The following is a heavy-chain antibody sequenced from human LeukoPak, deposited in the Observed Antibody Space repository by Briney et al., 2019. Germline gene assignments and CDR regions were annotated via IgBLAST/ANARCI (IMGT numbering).Heavy chain of an antibody. CDR3: ARGKDSSGWSYYYYYYMDV. D-gene: IGHD6-19*01. V-gene: IGHV4-34*01. CDR2: INHSGST. J-gene: IGHJ6*03. CDR1: GVSLSGYY. Sequence: SETLSLTCAVYGVSLSGYYWSWIRQPQGKGLEWIGEINHSGSTNYNPSLKSRVTISVDTSKNQFSLKLSSVTAADTAVYYCARGKDSSGWSYYYYYYMDVWGKGTTVTVSS.